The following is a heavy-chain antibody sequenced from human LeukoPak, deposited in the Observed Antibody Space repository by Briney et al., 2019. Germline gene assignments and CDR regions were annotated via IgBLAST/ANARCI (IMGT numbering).Heavy chain of an antibody. V-gene: IGHV4-59*12. CDR3: AGSYYYDSKRFDP. J-gene: IGHJ5*02. CDR2: IFYNGNT. Sequence: SETLSLTCTVSGASFSSYYWSWLRQPPGKGLEWIAYIFYNGNTKYNPSLKSRVTMSVDTSKNQFSLKLSSVTAADTAVYYCAGSYYYDSKRFDPWGQGTLVTVSS. D-gene: IGHD3-22*01. CDR1: GASFSSYY.